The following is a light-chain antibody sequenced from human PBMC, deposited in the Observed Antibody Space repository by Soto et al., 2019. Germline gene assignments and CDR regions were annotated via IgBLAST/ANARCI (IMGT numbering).Light chain of an antibody. J-gene: IGLJ2*01. CDR3: SSFAGNNNLV. CDR1: SSDVGGYNY. V-gene: IGLV2-8*01. CDR2: EVS. Sequence: QSALTQPPSASGSPGQSVTISCTGTSSDVGGYNYVSWYQQHPGKAPKLMISEVSKRLSGVPDRFSGSKSGNTASLTVSGLQAEHEADYYCSSFAGNNNLVFGGGTKVTVL.